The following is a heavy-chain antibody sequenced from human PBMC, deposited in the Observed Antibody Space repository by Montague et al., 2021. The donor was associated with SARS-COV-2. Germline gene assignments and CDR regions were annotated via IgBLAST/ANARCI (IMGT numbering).Heavy chain of an antibody. CDR3: AGGTYMGVDF. Sequence: SLRLSCAASGFTFINYAMTWVRQTPGKGLDWVSTISGGGDSTSYADPVKGRFPISRDNSQNTLYLQVNSLRAEDTAAYYCAGGTYMGVDFWGQGTLVTVSS. J-gene: IGHJ4*02. D-gene: IGHD1-26*01. V-gene: IGHV3-23*01. CDR1: GFTFINYA. CDR2: ISGGGDST.